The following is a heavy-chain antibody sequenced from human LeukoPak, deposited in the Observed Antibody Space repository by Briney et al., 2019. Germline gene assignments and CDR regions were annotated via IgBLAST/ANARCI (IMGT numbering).Heavy chain of an antibody. V-gene: IGHV3-30*01. CDR2: ISSGGTYK. CDR1: GFTFSNYA. J-gene: IGHJ4*02. CDR3: ARDSTYYYDSGSSGPHYFDD. D-gene: IGHD3-10*01. Sequence: PGQSLRLSCAASGFTFSNYAMHWVRQAPGKGLEWVSLISSGGTYKYYADSVKGRFTISRDNSNNTLYLQLNSLRAEDTAVYYCARDSTYYYDSGSSGPHYFDDWGQGALVTVSS.